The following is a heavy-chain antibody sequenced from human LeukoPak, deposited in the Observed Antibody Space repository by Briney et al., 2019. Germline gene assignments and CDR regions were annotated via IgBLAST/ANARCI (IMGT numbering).Heavy chain of an antibody. CDR1: GFTFSSYG. J-gene: IGHJ6*02. D-gene: IGHD3-10*01. CDR3: ARAGFYSHFYYGMDV. Sequence: QLGGCLLLCCAASGFTFSSYGMHWVRQAPGKGLEWVAVIWYDGSNKYYADSVKGRFTISRDNSKNTLNLQMNSLRAEDTAVYYCARAGFYSHFYYGMDVWGQGTLVTVSS. V-gene: IGHV3-33*01. CDR2: IWYDGSNK.